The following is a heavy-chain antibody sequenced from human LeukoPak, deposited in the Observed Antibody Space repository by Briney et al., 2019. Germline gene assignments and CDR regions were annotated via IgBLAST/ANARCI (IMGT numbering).Heavy chain of an antibody. CDR1: GFTFSNCA. J-gene: IGHJ4*02. V-gene: IGHV3-23*01. Sequence: GGSLRLSCAASGFTFSNCAMSWVRQGPGKGLEWVSGISGSGGSTYYADSVKGRFTISRDNSKNTMSLQMNSLRPEDTAIYYCAKGGDWGQGTLVTVSS. CDR3: AKGGD. CDR2: ISGSGGST.